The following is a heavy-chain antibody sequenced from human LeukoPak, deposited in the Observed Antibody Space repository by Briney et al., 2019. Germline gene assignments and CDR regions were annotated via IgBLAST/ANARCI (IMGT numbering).Heavy chain of an antibody. V-gene: IGHV3-33*01. Sequence: GGPLRLSCGASGFIFSIYRMLWLRRAPGKALEWVAVMWYDENNKYYADSVKGRFTISRDNSKNTLYLQMNSLRAEDTAVYYCARPNSSGRSVRVDYWGQGTLVTVSS. CDR1: GFIFSIYR. CDR2: MWYDENNK. D-gene: IGHD6-19*01. J-gene: IGHJ4*02. CDR3: ARPNSSGRSVRVDY.